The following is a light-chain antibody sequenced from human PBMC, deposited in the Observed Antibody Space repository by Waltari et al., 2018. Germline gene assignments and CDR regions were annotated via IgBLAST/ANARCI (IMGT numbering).Light chain of an antibody. V-gene: IGKV1-9*01. Sequence: DIHLTQSPSYLSASVGARVTLTCRASRGISSYLAWYQQKPGKAPKLLIYAASTLQSGVPLRFSGSGSGTEFTLTISSLQPEDFATYYCQQVNTYSWTFGQGTKVEIK. CDR2: AAS. CDR1: RGISSY. CDR3: QQVNTYSWT. J-gene: IGKJ1*01.